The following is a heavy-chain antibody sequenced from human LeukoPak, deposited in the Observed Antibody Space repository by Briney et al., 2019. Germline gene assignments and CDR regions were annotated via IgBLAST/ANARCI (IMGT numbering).Heavy chain of an antibody. Sequence: ASVKVSCKASGYTFTSYAMHWERQAPGQRLEWMGWINAGNGNTKYSQKFQGRVTITRDTSASTAYMELSSLRSEDTAVYYCARAPYYDILTGYYNWFDPWGQGTLVTVSS. CDR3: ARAPYYDILTGYYNWFDP. V-gene: IGHV1-3*01. D-gene: IGHD3-9*01. CDR1: GYTFTSYA. J-gene: IGHJ5*02. CDR2: INAGNGNT.